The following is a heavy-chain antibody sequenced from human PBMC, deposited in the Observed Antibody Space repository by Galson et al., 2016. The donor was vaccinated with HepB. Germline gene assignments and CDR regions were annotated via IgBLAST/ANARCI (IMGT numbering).Heavy chain of an antibody. D-gene: IGHD2-15*01. CDR3: AREIGVGYCSGGSCYATAFDI. V-gene: IGHV3-53*01. CDR1: GFTVGSNY. J-gene: IGHJ3*02. Sequence: SLRLSCAASGFTVGSNYMSWVRRAPGKGLEWVSVIYSGDNTYYAQPVKGRFTISRDNPKNTLSLQMNSLRVENTAVYYCAREIGVGYCSGGSCYATAFDIWGQGTMVTVSS. CDR2: IYSGDNT.